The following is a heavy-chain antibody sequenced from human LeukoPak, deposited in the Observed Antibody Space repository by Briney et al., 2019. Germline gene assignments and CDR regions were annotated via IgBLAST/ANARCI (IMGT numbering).Heavy chain of an antibody. CDR3: ATSYCGGDCRRNWFDP. Sequence: SETLSLTCTVSGGSISSSSYYWGWIRQPPGKGLELIGTIYYSGSTYYNPSLKSRVTISVDTSKTQFSLKLSSVTATDTAVYYCATSYCGGDCRRNWFDPWGQGTLVTVSS. CDR2: IYYSGST. CDR1: GGSISSSSYY. V-gene: IGHV4-39*01. J-gene: IGHJ5*02. D-gene: IGHD2-21*02.